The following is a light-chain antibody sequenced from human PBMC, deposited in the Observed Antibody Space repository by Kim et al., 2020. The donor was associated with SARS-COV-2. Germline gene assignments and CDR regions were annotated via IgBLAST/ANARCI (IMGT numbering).Light chain of an antibody. J-gene: IGLJ3*02. Sequence: SVKLTCTLSSGHSSYIIAWHQQQPGKAPRYLMKLEGSGSYNKGSGVPDRFSGSSSGADRYLTISNLQSEDEADYYCETWDSNIWVFGGGTQLTVL. CDR1: SGHSSYI. V-gene: IGLV4-60*03. CDR2: LEGSGSY. CDR3: ETWDSNIWV.